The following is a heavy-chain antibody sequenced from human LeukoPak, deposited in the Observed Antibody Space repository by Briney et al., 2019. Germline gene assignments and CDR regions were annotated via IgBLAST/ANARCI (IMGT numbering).Heavy chain of an antibody. D-gene: IGHD1-1*01. CDR3: AACLSATWAIDY. CDR2: MYSSGTT. J-gene: IGHJ4*02. CDR1: GDSIGSYY. Sequence: KPSETLSLTCTVSGDSIGSYYWSWIRQSAGKRLEWIGRMYSSGTTDYNPSLQSRVTMSIDTSKNQFSLKLSSVTAADTAVYYCAACLSATWAIDYWGQGTLVTVSS. V-gene: IGHV4-4*07.